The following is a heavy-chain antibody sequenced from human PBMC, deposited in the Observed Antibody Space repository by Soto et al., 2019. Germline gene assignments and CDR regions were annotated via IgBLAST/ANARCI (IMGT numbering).Heavy chain of an antibody. V-gene: IGHV4-59*08. J-gene: IGHJ5*02. CDR2: IYYSGST. D-gene: IGHD3-9*01. Sequence: QVQLQESGPGLVKPSETLSLTCTVSGGSISTYYWSWIRQPPGKGLEWIGYIYYSGSTNYNPSHKXXATISVDTSTXXFXLXXSSVTAADTAVYYCASHARYYDILTGYSTLSWFDPWGQGTLVTVSS. CDR1: GGSISTYY. CDR3: ASHARYYDILTGYSTLSWFDP.